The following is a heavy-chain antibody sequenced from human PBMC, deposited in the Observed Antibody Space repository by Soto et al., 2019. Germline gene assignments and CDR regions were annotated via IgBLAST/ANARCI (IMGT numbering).Heavy chain of an antibody. CDR1: GGTFSSYA. D-gene: IGHD4-17*01. V-gene: IGHV1-69*13. Sequence: ASVKVSCKASGGTFSSYAISWVRQAPGQGLEWMGGIIPIFGTANYAQKFQGRVTITADESTSTAYMELSSLRSEDTAVYYCARGSPYGDYSYYYYMDVWGKGTTVTVSS. CDR3: ARGSPYGDYSYYYYMDV. CDR2: IIPIFGTA. J-gene: IGHJ6*03.